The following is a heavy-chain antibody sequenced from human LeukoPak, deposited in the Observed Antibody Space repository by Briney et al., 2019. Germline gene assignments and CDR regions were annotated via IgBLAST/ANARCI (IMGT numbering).Heavy chain of an antibody. CDR2: IKQDESER. CDR3: ARLSAYYYGSYFYYYMDV. V-gene: IGHV3-7*01. D-gene: IGHD3-10*01. J-gene: IGHJ6*03. CDR1: GYSFSSYW. Sequence: GGSLRLSCEGSGYSFSSYWMTWVRQSPGKGPEWVADIKQDESERYTVDSVKGRFTISRDNAKDSVYLQMNSLRAEDTALYYCARLSAYYYGSYFYYYMDVWGKGTTVTVSS.